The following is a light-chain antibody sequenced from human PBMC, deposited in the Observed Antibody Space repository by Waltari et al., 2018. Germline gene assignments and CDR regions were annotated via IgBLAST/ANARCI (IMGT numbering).Light chain of an antibody. V-gene: IGLV1-44*01. CDR3: STWDDSLNGVV. CDR1: KPIIQATT. CDR2: DTY. Sequence: QSVLAQPPSASGTPGQRVTISCSGIKPIIQATTFNWYQQVPGTAPKLLIYDTYQRPSGVPDRFSGSKSGSSASLAISGLQSEDEADYFCSTWDDSLNGVVFGGGTRLTVL. J-gene: IGLJ2*01.